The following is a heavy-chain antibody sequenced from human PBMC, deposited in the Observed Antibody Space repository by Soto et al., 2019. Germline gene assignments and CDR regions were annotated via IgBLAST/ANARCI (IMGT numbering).Heavy chain of an antibody. V-gene: IGHV3-66*01. Sequence: GGSLRLSCAASGFTVSSKYMSWVRQAPGKGLEWVSLIQSGGPTYYADSVKGRFTISRDTSENTVHLQMDSLRAEDTAVYYCARDDVFCDGGRCYGIPMVVWGKGITVTVFS. CDR1: GFTVSSKY. D-gene: IGHD2-15*01. CDR3: ARDDVFCDGGRCYGIPMVV. J-gene: IGHJ6*04. CDR2: IQSGGPT.